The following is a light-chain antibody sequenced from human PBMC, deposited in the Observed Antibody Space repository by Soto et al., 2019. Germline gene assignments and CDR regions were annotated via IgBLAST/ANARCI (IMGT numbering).Light chain of an antibody. CDR1: QDISNY. CDR2: DAS. V-gene: IGKV1-33*01. Sequence: DIQMTQSPSSLSASVGDRVIITCQASQDISNYLNWYQQKPGKAPKLLIYDASNLETGVPSRFSGSGSGTDFTFTISSLQPEDIATYYCQQYGAFGQGTRLEIK. J-gene: IGKJ5*01. CDR3: QQYGA.